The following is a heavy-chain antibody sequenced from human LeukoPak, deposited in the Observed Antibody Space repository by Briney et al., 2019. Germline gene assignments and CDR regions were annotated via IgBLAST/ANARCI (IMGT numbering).Heavy chain of an antibody. V-gene: IGHV3-21*01. J-gene: IGHJ4*02. D-gene: IGHD6-6*01. CDR1: GFTFSSYS. CDR3: ARDSNAYSSSPPDY. Sequence: GGSLRLSCAASGFTFSSYSMNWVRQAPGKGLEWVSSISSSSSYIYYADSVKGRFTISRDNAKNSLYLQMNSLRAEDTAVYYCARDSNAYSSSPPDYWGQGTLVTVSS. CDR2: ISSSSSYI.